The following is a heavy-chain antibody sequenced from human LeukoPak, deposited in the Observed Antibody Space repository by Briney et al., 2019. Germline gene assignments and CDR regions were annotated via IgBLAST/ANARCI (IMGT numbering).Heavy chain of an antibody. J-gene: IGHJ4*02. CDR1: GYTFTGYH. Sequence: ASVKVSCKASGYTFTGYHIHWVRQAPGQGLEWMGRINPYSGDTNFAQKFQGRVTMTRDTSITTAYMDLSSLTPDDTAVYFCARDQGSLTRSWYTGYWGQGIQVTVCS. CDR3: ARDQGSLTRSWYTGY. CDR2: INPYSGDT. V-gene: IGHV1-2*06. D-gene: IGHD6-13*01.